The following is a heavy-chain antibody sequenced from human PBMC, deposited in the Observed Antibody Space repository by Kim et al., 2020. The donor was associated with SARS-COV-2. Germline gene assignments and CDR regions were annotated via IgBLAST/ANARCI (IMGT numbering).Heavy chain of an antibody. Sequence: SETLSLTCTVSGGSIDSSTYYWGWIRQPPGKGLEWIGSISYSGSTYYNPSLKSRVSISTDTSKNQFSLRLSSVTAADTAVYYCARCHRFYGINVWGQGTT. CDR1: GGSIDSSTYY. CDR2: ISYSGST. J-gene: IGHJ6*02. CDR3: ARCHRFYGINV. V-gene: IGHV4-39*01.